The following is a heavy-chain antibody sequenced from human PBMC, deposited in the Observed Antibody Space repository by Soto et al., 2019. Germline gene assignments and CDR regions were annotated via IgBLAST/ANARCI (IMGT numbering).Heavy chain of an antibody. D-gene: IGHD2-2*02. CDR3: ARVCSSTSCYSSSFDY. Sequence: ASVKVSCKASGYTFTSYAMHWVRQAPGQRLEWMGWINAGNGNTKYSQKFRGRVTITRDTSASTAYMELSSLRSEDTAVYYCARVCSSTSCYSSSFDYWGQGTLVTVSS. CDR1: GYTFTSYA. J-gene: IGHJ4*02. CDR2: INAGNGNT. V-gene: IGHV1-3*01.